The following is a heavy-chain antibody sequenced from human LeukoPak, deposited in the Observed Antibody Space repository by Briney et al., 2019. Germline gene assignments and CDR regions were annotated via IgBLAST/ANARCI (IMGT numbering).Heavy chain of an antibody. D-gene: IGHD3-3*01. Sequence: GGSLRLSCAASGFTFSSYGMHWVRQAPGKGLEWVAVIWYDGSNKYYADSVKGRFTISRDNSKNTLYLQMNSLRAEDTAVYYCAKDRIFGVVELDPWGQGTLVTVSS. CDR2: IWYDGSNK. V-gene: IGHV3-33*06. CDR3: AKDRIFGVVELDP. CDR1: GFTFSSYG. J-gene: IGHJ5*02.